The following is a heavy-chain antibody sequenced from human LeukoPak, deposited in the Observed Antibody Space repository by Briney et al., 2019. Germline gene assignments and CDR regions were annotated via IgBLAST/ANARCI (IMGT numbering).Heavy chain of an antibody. CDR3: ARDQEGFDY. CDR2: TYPRDGST. CDR1: GYTFTSNY. Sequence: ASVKVSCKASGYTFTSNYIHWVRQAPGQGLEWMGMTYPRDGSTSYAQKFQGRVTVTRDTSTSTVHMELSGLRSEDTAVYYCARDQEGFDYWGQGTLVAVSS. V-gene: IGHV1-46*01. J-gene: IGHJ4*02.